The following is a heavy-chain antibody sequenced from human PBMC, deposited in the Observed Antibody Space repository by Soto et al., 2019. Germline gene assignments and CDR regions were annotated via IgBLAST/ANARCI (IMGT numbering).Heavy chain of an antibody. CDR3: AKILGYCSSTSCYRGAHYYMDV. CDR1: GFTFSSYG. D-gene: IGHD2-2*02. Sequence: QVQLVESGGGVVQPGRSLRLSCAASGFTFSSYGMHWVRQAPGKGLEWVAVISYDGSNKYYADSVKGRFTISRDNSKNTLYLQMNSLRAEDPAVYYCAKILGYCSSTSCYRGAHYYMDVWGKGTTVTVSS. CDR2: ISYDGSNK. V-gene: IGHV3-30*18. J-gene: IGHJ6*03.